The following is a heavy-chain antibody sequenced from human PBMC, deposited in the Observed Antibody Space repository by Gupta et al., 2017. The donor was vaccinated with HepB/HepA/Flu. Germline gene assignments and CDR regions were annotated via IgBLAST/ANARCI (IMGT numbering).Heavy chain of an antibody. Sequence: QVQVQESGPGLVKPSETLSLTCTVSGGSFGSYYWSWIRQSAGKGLEWIGCVYKSGNTNFNPSLKSRLTMSRDMSKRQISLNLTSVTGADTAIYYCARDLGIYYYMDVWGRGTTVTVSS. CDR1: GGSFGSYY. V-gene: IGHV4-4*07. J-gene: IGHJ6*03. CDR2: VYKSGNT. CDR3: ARDLGIYYYMDV.